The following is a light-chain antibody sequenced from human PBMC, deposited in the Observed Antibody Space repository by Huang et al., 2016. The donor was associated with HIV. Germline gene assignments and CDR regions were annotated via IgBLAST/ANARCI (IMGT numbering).Light chain of an antibody. V-gene: IGKV1-39*01. CDR1: QGISSH. J-gene: IGKJ4*01. CDR3: QQSYNTLT. Sequence: DIQMTQSPSSLSASVGDRVTITCRASQGISSHLNWYQQKPGEAPKVRFYGASNLEGGVPSRFSGSGSGTDFTLSISSLQPEDFATYYCQQSYNTLTFGGGTKVDIK. CDR2: GAS.